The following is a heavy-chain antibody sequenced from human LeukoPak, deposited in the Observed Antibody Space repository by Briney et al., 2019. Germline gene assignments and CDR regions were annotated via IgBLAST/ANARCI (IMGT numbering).Heavy chain of an antibody. Sequence: GGSLRLSCVASGFTFSSYEMNWVRQAPGKGLEWVSYISSSGSTIYYADSVKGRFTISRDNAKNSLYLQMNSLRAEDTAVYYCARDYLTYYYDSSGYYLDAFDIWGQGTMVTLSS. CDR3: ARDYLTYYYDSSGYYLDAFDI. J-gene: IGHJ3*02. V-gene: IGHV3-48*03. CDR2: ISSSGSTI. CDR1: GFTFSSYE. D-gene: IGHD3-22*01.